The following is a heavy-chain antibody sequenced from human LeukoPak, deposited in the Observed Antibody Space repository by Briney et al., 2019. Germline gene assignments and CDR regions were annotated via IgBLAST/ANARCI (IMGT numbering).Heavy chain of an antibody. CDR2: ISGSGGST. CDR3: AKVLHAIAVAANSRPIFSVPNYYYGMDV. Sequence: GSLRLSCAASGFTFSSYAMSWVRQAPGKGLEWVSAISGSGGSTYYADSVKGRFTISRDNSKNTLYLQMNSLRAEDTAVYYCAKVLHAIAVAANSRPIFSVPNYYYGMDVWGQGTTVTVSS. D-gene: IGHD6-19*01. J-gene: IGHJ6*02. CDR1: GFTFSSYA. V-gene: IGHV3-23*01.